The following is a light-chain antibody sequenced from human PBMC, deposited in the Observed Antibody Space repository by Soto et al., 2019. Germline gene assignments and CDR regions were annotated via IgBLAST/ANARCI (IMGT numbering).Light chain of an antibody. CDR2: EVS. J-gene: IGLJ2*01. CDR3: SSYTGSSINTVV. CDR1: SSDVGKYNY. V-gene: IGLV2-14*01. Sequence: QSVLTQPASVSGSPGQSITISCTGTSSDVGKYNYVSWYQQHPAKAPKLMIFEVSNRPSGVSNRFSGSKSGNTASLTISGHQAEDEAEYYCSSYTGSSINTVVFGGGTKLTVL.